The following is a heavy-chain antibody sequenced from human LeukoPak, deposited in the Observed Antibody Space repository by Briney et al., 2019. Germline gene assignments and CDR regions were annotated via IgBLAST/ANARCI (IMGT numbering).Heavy chain of an antibody. CDR1: GFTFSSYG. Sequence: GGSLRLSCAASGFTFSSYGMHWVRQAPGKGLEWVAVISYDGSNKYYADSVKGRFTISRDNSKNTLYLQMNSLRAEDTAVYYCAKVGDYGGKSVDYWGQGTLVTVSS. D-gene: IGHD4-23*01. J-gene: IGHJ4*02. CDR3: AKVGDYGGKSVDY. V-gene: IGHV3-30*18. CDR2: ISYDGSNK.